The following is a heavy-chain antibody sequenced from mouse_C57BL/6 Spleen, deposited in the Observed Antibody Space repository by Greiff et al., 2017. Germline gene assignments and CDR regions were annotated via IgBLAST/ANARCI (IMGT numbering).Heavy chain of an antibody. D-gene: IGHD1-1*01. CDR1: GYTFTTYP. CDR3: ARGGDYYGSSYDWYFDV. J-gene: IGHJ1*03. CDR2: FHPYNDDT. Sequence: QVQLKQSGAELVKPGASVKMSCKASGYTFTTYPIEWMKQNHGKSLEWIGNFHPYNDDTKYNEKFKGKATLTVEKSSSTVYLELSRLTSDDSAVYYCARGGDYYGSSYDWYFDVWGTGTTVTVSS. V-gene: IGHV1-47*01.